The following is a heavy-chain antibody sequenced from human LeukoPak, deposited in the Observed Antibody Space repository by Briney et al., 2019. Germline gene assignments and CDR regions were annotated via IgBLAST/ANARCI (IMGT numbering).Heavy chain of an antibody. J-gene: IGHJ4*02. CDR3: ARDDNYGSGSLLD. D-gene: IGHD3-10*01. Sequence: TSETLSLTCTVSGGSISSYYWSWIRQPPGKGLEWIWYIYYSGSTKYNPALKSRVTISVDTSKNPFSLKLSSVTAADTAVYYCARDDNYGSGSLLDWGQGTLVTVSS. CDR2: IYYSGST. CDR1: GGSISSYY. V-gene: IGHV4-59*01.